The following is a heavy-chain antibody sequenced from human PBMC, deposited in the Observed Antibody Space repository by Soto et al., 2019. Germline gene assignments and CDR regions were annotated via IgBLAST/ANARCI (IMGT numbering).Heavy chain of an antibody. J-gene: IGHJ3*01. CDR3: ARPYGGKIGDAPDL. CDR2: LSYEGSEE. Sequence: GGSLRLSCAASGFNFGVFGMHWVRQAPGKGLEWLSVLSYEGSEEYYADSVRGRFTISRDNSKKTLYLQMNSLRAEDSAVYNCARPYGGKIGDAPDLWGPGTMVTVSS. V-gene: IGHV3-30*03. D-gene: IGHD4-17*01. CDR1: GFNFGVFG.